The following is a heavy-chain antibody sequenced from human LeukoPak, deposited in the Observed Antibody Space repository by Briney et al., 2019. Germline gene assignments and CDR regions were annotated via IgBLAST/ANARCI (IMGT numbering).Heavy chain of an antibody. CDR2: ISGSGGST. Sequence: GRSLRLSCAASGFTFSSYAMSWVRQAPGKGLEWVSGISGSGGSTYYADSVKGRFTISRDNSKNSLYLQMNSLRAEDTAVYYCAGDVFYYDSSGYYPSSDYWGQGTLVTVSS. CDR3: AGDVFYYDSSGYYPSSDY. J-gene: IGHJ4*02. D-gene: IGHD3-22*01. CDR1: GFTFSSYA. V-gene: IGHV3-23*01.